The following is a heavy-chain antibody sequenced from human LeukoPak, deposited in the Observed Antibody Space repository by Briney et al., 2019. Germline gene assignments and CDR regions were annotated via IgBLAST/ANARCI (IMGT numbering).Heavy chain of an antibody. D-gene: IGHD2/OR15-2a*01. Sequence: GGSLRLSCAASGFSFDDYAMHWVRQAPGKGLEWVCHISGDGGRTYYVDSVKGRFTISRDNSKNSLYLQMNSLRTEDTAFYYCAKDSMSAYWGQGTLVTVSS. CDR3: AKDSMSAY. CDR2: ISGDGGRT. V-gene: IGHV3-43*02. J-gene: IGHJ4*02. CDR1: GFSFDDYA.